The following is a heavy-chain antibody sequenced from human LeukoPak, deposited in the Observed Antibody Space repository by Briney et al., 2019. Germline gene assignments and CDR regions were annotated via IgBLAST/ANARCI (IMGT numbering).Heavy chain of an antibody. Sequence: SETLSLTCAVYGGSFSGYYWSWIRQPPGKGLEWIGEINHRGSTNYNPSLKSRVTISVDTSKNQFSLKLSSVTAADTAVYYCASTFTIFGVVTWGQGTLVTVSS. CDR2: INHRGST. D-gene: IGHD3-3*01. J-gene: IGHJ4*02. CDR1: GGSFSGYY. V-gene: IGHV4-34*01. CDR3: ASTFTIFGVVT.